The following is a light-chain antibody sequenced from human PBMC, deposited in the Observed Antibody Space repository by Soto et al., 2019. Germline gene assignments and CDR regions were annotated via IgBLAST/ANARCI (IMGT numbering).Light chain of an antibody. V-gene: IGLV4-69*01. CDR3: QTWGTGSAIVV. CDR1: SGHSNYA. J-gene: IGLJ7*01. CDR2: VNSGGSH. Sequence: QLVLTQSPSASASLGVSVKLTCTLSSGHSNYAIAWHQQQPEKGPRYLMKVNSGGSHIKGDGIPDRFSGSSSGAERYLFISRLQSEDEADYYCQTWGTGSAIVVFGGGTQLTVL.